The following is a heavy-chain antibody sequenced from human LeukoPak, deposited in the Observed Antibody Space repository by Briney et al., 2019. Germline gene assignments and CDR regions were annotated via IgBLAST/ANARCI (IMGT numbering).Heavy chain of an antibody. CDR2: ISGSGGST. Sequence: PGGSLRLSCAASGFTFSSYAMSWVRQAPGKGLEWVSAISGSGGSTYYADSVKGRFTISRDNSKNTLYLQMNSLRAEDTAVYYCARDIYGSGSYSGGYFDYWGQGTLVTVSS. V-gene: IGHV3-23*01. D-gene: IGHD3-10*01. CDR3: ARDIYGSGSYSGGYFDY. J-gene: IGHJ4*02. CDR1: GFTFSSYA.